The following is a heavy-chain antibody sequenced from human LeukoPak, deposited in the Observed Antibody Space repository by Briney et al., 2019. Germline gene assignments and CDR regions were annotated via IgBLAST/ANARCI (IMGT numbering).Heavy chain of an antibody. Sequence: SETLSLTCTVSGDSINSLDLWSWVRQPPGKGLEWVGEMYLSGTTHSNPSVKSRVTISIDKSKNQFFLNLSSVTAADTAVYYCAGLVGRYSSGLYYYYFDYWGQGTLVTVSS. CDR2: MYLSGTT. CDR1: GDSINSLDL. J-gene: IGHJ4*02. D-gene: IGHD3-22*01. V-gene: IGHV4-4*02. CDR3: AGLVGRYSSGLYYYYFDY.